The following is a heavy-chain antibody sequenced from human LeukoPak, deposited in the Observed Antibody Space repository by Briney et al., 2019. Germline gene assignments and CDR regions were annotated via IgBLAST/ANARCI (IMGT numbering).Heavy chain of an antibody. CDR2: IYSGGST. D-gene: IGHD4-17*01. J-gene: IGHJ4*02. CDR3: AKDAAMTTIYYFDS. Sequence: GGSLRLSCAASGFTVSSNYMSWVRQAPGKGLEWVSVIYSGGSTYYADSVKGRFVVSRDNSKNTLSLQMSSLRNEDTAVYYCAKDAAMTTIYYFDSWGQGTLVTVSS. CDR1: GFTVSSNY. V-gene: IGHV3-53*01.